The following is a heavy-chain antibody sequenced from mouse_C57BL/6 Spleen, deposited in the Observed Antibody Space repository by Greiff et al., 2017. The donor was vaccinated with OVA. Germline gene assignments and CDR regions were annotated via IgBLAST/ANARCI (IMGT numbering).Heavy chain of an antibody. D-gene: IGHD1-1*01. J-gene: IGHJ4*01. CDR3: AREGDYGSSYGYAMDY. CDR1: GYTFTSYW. Sequence: QVQLQQPGAELVRPGSSVKLSCKASGYTFTSYWMHWVKQRPIQGLEWIGNIDPSDSETHYNQKFKDKATLTVDKSSSTAYMQLSSLTSEDSAVYYGAREGDYGSSYGYAMDYWGQGTSVTVSS. V-gene: IGHV1-52*01. CDR2: IDPSDSET.